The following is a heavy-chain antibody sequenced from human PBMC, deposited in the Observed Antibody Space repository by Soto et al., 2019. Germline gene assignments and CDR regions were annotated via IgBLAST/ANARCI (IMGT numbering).Heavy chain of an antibody. J-gene: IGHJ5*02. V-gene: IGHV3-11*01. CDR2: ISSSGSTI. D-gene: IGHD6-19*01. CDR1: GFTFGDYY. Sequence: GGSLRLSCAASGFTFGDYYMSWIRQAPGKGLEWVSYISSSGSTIYYADSVKGRFTISRDNAKNSLYLQMNSLRAEDTAVYYCARGQSIAVAGIRFDPWGQGTLVTVSS. CDR3: ARGQSIAVAGIRFDP.